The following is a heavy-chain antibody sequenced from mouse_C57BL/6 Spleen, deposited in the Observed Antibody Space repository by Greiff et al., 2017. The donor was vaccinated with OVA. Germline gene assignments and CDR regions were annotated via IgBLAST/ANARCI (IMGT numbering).Heavy chain of an antibody. Sequence: EVMLVESGGGLVKPGGSLKLSCAASGFTFSDYGMHWVRQAPEKGLEWVAYISSGSNTIYYADTVKGRFTISRDNAKNTLFLQMTSLRSEDTAMYYCAREIYYDYDYAMDYWGQGTSVTVSS. J-gene: IGHJ4*01. CDR1: GFTFSDYG. CDR2: ISSGSNTI. CDR3: AREIYYDYDYAMDY. V-gene: IGHV5-17*01. D-gene: IGHD2-4*01.